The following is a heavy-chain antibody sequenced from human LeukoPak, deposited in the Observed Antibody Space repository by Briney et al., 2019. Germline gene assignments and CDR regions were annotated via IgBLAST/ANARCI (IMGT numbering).Heavy chain of an antibody. Sequence: GGSLRLSCAPSGFTYSSYGMHWVRQAPGKGLEWVAFIRYDGSNKYYADSVKGRFTISRDNSKNTLYLQMNSLRAEDTAVYYCAKDSRVWFGELAFYFDYWGQGTLVTVSS. V-gene: IGHV3-30*02. J-gene: IGHJ4*02. CDR1: GFTYSSYG. D-gene: IGHD3-10*01. CDR2: IRYDGSNK. CDR3: AKDSRVWFGELAFYFDY.